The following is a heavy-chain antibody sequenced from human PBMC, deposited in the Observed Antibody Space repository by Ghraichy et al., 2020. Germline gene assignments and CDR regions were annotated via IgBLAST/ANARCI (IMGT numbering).Heavy chain of an antibody. D-gene: IGHD1-1*01. CDR1: GYSFTNYW. CDR3: ARQIGRGTAKGFDP. Sequence: GGSLRLSCKGSGYSFTNYWLGWVRQMPGRGLEWMGAIYPGDSDTRYSPSFQGQVTISADKSISTAYLQWSSLKASDTAIYYCARQIGRGTAKGFDPWGQGTLVTVSS. V-gene: IGHV5-51*01. J-gene: IGHJ5*02. CDR2: IYPGDSDT.